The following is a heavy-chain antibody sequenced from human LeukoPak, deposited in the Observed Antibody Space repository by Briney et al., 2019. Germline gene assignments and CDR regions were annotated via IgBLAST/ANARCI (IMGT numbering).Heavy chain of an antibody. CDR3: ARDHPDDYSDY. V-gene: IGHV1-18*01. J-gene: IGHJ4*02. CDR2: ISAYNGNT. D-gene: IGHD5-12*01. CDR1: GYTFTSYG. Sequence: ASVNVSFKSSGYTFTSYGISWVRQAPGQGLEWMGWISAYNGNTNYAQKLQGRVTMTTDTSTSTAYMELRSLRSDDTAVYYWARDHPDDYSDYWGQGTLVTVSS.